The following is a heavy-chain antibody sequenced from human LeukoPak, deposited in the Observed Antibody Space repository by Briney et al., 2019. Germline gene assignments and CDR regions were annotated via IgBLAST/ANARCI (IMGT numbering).Heavy chain of an antibody. CDR1: GFTFGSYW. Sequence: GSLRLSCATSGFTFGSYWMSWVRQAPGKGLEWVANIKPDGSAKYYVGSVRGRFTISRDNAKDSLYLQIDSLRAEDTAVYYCARDFPWNPLWGQASLVTVSS. D-gene: IGHD1-1*01. CDR2: IKPDGSAK. J-gene: IGHJ4*01. V-gene: IGHV3-7*05. CDR3: ARDFPWNPL.